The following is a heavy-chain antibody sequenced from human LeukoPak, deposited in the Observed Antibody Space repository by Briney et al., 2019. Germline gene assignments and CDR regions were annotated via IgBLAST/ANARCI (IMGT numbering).Heavy chain of an antibody. CDR1: GFTFSSYS. Sequence: GGSLRLSCAASGFTFSSYSMNWVRQAPGKGLEWVSSISSSWTYIYYADSVKGRFTISRDNAKNSLYLQMNSLRTEDTALYYCAKAGMGATLYYGMDVWGQGTTVTVSS. V-gene: IGHV3-21*04. CDR2: ISSSWTYI. CDR3: AKAGMGATLYYGMDV. D-gene: IGHD1-26*01. J-gene: IGHJ6*02.